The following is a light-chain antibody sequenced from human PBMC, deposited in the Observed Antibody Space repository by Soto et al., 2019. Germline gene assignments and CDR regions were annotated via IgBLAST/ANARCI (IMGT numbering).Light chain of an antibody. J-gene: IGLJ2*01. V-gene: IGLV4-69*01. Sequence: QLVLTQSPSASASLGASVKLTCTLSSGHSSYAIAWHQQQPEKGSRYLMKLDSDGSHTKGDAIPDRFSGSSSGAERYLTISSLQSEDESDYYCQTWGTGIHVVFGGGTKLTVL. CDR3: QTWGTGIHVV. CDR1: SGHSSYA. CDR2: LDSDGSH.